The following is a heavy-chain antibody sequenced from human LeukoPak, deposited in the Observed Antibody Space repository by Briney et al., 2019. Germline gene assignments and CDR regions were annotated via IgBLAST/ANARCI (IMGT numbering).Heavy chain of an antibody. D-gene: IGHD3-22*01. CDR1: GFTVSTNY. Sequence: GGSLRLSCAASGFTVSTNYMGWVRDAPGKGLEWVSALYSGVSTYYPASVTGRFTISRDNSQNTLYLQMDSLRPEDTAVYYCARLSDSSTYGAFDIWGHGTMVTVSS. J-gene: IGHJ3*02. V-gene: IGHV3-66*04. CDR2: LYSGVST. CDR3: ARLSDSSTYGAFDI.